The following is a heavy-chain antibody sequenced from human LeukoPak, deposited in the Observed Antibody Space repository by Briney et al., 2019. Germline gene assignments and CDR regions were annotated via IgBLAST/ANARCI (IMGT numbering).Heavy chain of an antibody. CDR1: GGTFSSYA. D-gene: IGHD6-13*01. Sequence: GSSVKVSCKASGGTFSSYAISWVRQPPGQGLEWMGGIIPIFGTANYAQKFQGRVTITTDESTSTAYMELSSLRSEDTAVYYCARRPRAAAGLSYFDYWGQGTLVTVSS. CDR3: ARRPRAAAGLSYFDY. CDR2: IIPIFGTA. V-gene: IGHV1-69*05. J-gene: IGHJ4*02.